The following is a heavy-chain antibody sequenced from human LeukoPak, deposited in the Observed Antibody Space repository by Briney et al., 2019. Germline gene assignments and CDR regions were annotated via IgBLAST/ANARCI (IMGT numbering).Heavy chain of an antibody. Sequence: SETLSLTCAVSGGSISSGGYYWSWIRQPPGKGLEWIGYIYHSGSTYYNPSLKSRVTISVDRSKNQFSLKLSSVTAADTAVYYCARDILFVVVPAAIGPVWGQGTLVTVSS. J-gene: IGHJ4*02. D-gene: IGHD2-2*01. CDR1: GGSISSGGYY. V-gene: IGHV4-30-2*01. CDR3: ARDILFVVVPAAIGPV. CDR2: IYHSGST.